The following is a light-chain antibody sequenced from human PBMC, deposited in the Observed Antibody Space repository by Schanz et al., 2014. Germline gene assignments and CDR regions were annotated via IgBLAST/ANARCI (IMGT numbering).Light chain of an antibody. Sequence: QSALTQPRSVSGSPGQSVTISCTGTNSDVGGYNYVSWYQHHPGKAPKLMIYDVSNRPSGVSNRFSGSKSGNTASLTVSGLQAEDEADYYCSSYAGSDNVVFGGGTKLTVL. V-gene: IGLV2-11*01. CDR1: NSDVGGYNY. J-gene: IGLJ2*01. CDR2: DVS. CDR3: SSYAGSDNVV.